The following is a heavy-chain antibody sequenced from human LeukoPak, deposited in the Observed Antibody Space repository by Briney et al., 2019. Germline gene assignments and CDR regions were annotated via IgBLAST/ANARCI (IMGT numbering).Heavy chain of an antibody. CDR3: ASSEYYYDSSGYYNQYFDY. CDR1: GYSISSGYY. Sequence: ASETLSLTCAVSGYSISSGYYWGWIRQPPGKGLEWIGSIYHSGSTYYNPSLNSRVTISVDTSKNQFSLKLSSVTAADTAVYYCASSEYYYDSSGYYNQYFDYWGQGTLVTVSS. J-gene: IGHJ4*02. D-gene: IGHD3-22*01. V-gene: IGHV4-38-2*01. CDR2: IYHSGST.